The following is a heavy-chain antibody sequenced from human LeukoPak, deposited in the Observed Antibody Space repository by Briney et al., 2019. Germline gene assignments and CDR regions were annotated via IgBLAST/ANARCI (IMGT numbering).Heavy chain of an antibody. Sequence: PGGSLRLSCAASGFTFSDYYMSWIRPAPGKGLEWVSYISSSGSTIYYADSVKGRFTISRDNAKNSLYLQMNSLRAEDTAVYYCARVGEKAFHLWPEIDYWGQGTLVTVSS. CDR3: ARVGEKAFHLWPEIDY. J-gene: IGHJ4*02. V-gene: IGHV3-11*04. CDR2: ISSSGSTI. D-gene: IGHD5-24*01. CDR1: GFTFSDYY.